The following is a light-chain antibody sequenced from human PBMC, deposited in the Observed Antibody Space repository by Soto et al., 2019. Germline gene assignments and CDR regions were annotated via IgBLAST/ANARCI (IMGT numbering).Light chain of an antibody. V-gene: IGKV1-5*01. CDR2: DAS. J-gene: IGKJ2*01. CDR3: QQYNSYPT. Sequence: DIQMTQSPSTLSASVGDRDTITCRASQSISSWLAWYQQKPGKAPKLLIYDASSLESGVPSRFSGSGSGTEFTLTISSLQPDDFATYYCQQYNSYPTFGQGTKLEIK. CDR1: QSISSW.